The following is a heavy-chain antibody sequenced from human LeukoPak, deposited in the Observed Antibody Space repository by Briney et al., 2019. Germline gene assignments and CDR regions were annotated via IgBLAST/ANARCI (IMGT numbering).Heavy chain of an antibody. CDR1: GYSFTNYW. V-gene: IGHV5-51*01. CDR3: AGARHGDYRWDY. J-gene: IGHJ4*02. CDR2: IHSADSNT. Sequence: GESLKISCKDSGYSFTNYWIGWVRQMPRKGLEWMGIIHSADSNTKYSPSFQGQVTISADKSISTAYLQWSGLKASDTAMYYCAGARHGDYRWDYWGQGTLVTVSS. D-gene: IGHD4-17*01.